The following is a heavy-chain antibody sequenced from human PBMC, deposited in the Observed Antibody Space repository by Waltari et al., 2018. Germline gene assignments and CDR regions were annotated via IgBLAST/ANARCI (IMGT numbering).Heavy chain of an antibody. J-gene: IGHJ4*02. V-gene: IGHV3-11*06. CDR1: GFSPTNYY. Sequence: QVQLVDSGGDLVRPGGSLTLSCAASGFSPTNYYMSWIRQAPGKGLEWISYIATTSNTKNADSVKGRFTISRDNANNSMYLHMNNVRVEDTAVYFCARAYGSTGDFDLWGQGTLVTVSS. CDR3: ARAYGSTGDFDL. D-gene: IGHD3-9*01. CDR2: IATTSNT.